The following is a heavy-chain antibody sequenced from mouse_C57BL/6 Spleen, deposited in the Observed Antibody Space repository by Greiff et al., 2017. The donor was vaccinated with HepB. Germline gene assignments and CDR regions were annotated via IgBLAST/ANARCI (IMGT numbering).Heavy chain of an antibody. CDR3: ARSRGGTADY. J-gene: IGHJ2*01. CDR2: INPNNGGT. V-gene: IGHV1-26*01. Sequence: EVKLQQSGPELVKPGASVKISCKASGYTFTDYYMNWVKQSHGKSLEWIGDINPNNGGTSYNQKFKGKATLTVDKSSSTAYMELRSLTSEDSAVYYCARSRGGTADYWGQGTTLTVSS. D-gene: IGHD4-1*01. CDR1: GYTFTDYY.